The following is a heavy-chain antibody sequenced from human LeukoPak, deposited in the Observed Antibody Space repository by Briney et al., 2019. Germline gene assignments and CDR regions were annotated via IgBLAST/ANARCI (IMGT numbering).Heavy chain of an antibody. CDR1: GYSFTNYW. CDR3: ARRGYSYGYPYYYYMDV. J-gene: IGHJ6*03. Sequence: GESLKISCKGSGYSFTNYWIGWVRQMPGKGLEWMGIIYPGDSDTRYSPSFQGQVTISADKSISTAYLQWSSLKASDTAMYYCARRGYSYGYPYYYYMDVWGKGTTVTVSS. CDR2: IYPGDSDT. D-gene: IGHD5-18*01. V-gene: IGHV5-51*01.